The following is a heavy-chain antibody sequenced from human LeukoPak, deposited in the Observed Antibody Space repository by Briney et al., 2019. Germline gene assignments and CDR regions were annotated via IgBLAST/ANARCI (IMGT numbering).Heavy chain of an antibody. J-gene: IGHJ5*02. CDR2: IYHSGST. CDR1: GYSISSGYY. Sequence: SETLSLTCTVSGYSISSGYYWGWIRPPPGKGLEWIGSIYHSGSTYYNPSLKSRVTISVDTSKNQFSLKLSSVTAADTAVYYCARAGGSGSYYQLSGWFDPWGQGTLVTVSS. V-gene: IGHV4-38-2*02. D-gene: IGHD3-10*01. CDR3: ARAGGSGSYYQLSGWFDP.